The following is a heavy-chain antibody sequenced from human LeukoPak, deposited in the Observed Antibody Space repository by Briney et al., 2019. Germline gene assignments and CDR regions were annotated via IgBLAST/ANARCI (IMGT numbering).Heavy chain of an antibody. D-gene: IGHD3-22*01. CDR2: INHSGST. V-gene: IGHV4-34*01. J-gene: IGHJ6*03. CDR1: GGSFSGYY. Sequence: SETPSLTCAVYGGSFSGYYWSWIRQPPGKGLEWIGEINHSGSTNYNPSLKSRVTISVDTSKNQFSLKLSSVTAADTAVYYCAREVVVVIPGEHYYYLDVWGKGTTVTVSS. CDR3: AREVVVVIPGEHYYYLDV.